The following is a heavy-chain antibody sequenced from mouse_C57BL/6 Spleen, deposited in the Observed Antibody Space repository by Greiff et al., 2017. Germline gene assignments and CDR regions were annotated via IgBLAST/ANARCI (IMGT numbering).Heavy chain of an antibody. CDR1: GYTFTSYW. J-gene: IGHJ3*01. D-gene: IGHD1-1*01. Sequence: EVQLQQSGTVLARPGASVKMSCKTSGYTFTSYWMHWVKQRPGQGLEWIGAIYPGNSDTSYNQKFKGKAKLTAVTSASTAYMELSSLTNEDSAVYYCTLGTTVVARDWFAYWGQGTLVTVSA. V-gene: IGHV1-5*01. CDR3: TLGTTVVARDWFAY. CDR2: IYPGNSDT.